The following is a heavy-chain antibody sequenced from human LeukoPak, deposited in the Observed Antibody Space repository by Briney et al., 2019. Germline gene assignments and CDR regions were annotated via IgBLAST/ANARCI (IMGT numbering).Heavy chain of an antibody. CDR2: INPTGGST. V-gene: IGHV1-46*01. CDR3: ARDHSRTEGGTSFWWFDP. J-gene: IGHJ5*02. CDR1: GYTFPSYF. Sequence: ASVKVSCKASGYTFPSYFMHWVRRAPGQGLEWMGIINPTGGSTTYAQKFQGRVTMTRDTSTSTDYLELRSLRSEDTATYYCARDHSRTEGGTSFWWFDPWGQGTLVIVSS. D-gene: IGHD1-26*01.